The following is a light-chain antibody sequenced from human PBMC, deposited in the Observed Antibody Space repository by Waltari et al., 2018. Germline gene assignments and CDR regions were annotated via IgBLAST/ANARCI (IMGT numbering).Light chain of an antibody. CDR3: QQHYGTPRT. V-gene: IGKV4-1*01. J-gene: IGKJ2*01. CDR2: WAS. Sequence: DIVMTQSPDSLAVSLGERATINCKSRPSVLYSSNNKNYLAWYQQKPGQPPKLIIYWASTRESGVPDRFSGSGSGTDFTLTISSLQAEDVAVYYCQQHYGTPRTFGQGTKLEIK. CDR1: PSVLYSSNNKNY.